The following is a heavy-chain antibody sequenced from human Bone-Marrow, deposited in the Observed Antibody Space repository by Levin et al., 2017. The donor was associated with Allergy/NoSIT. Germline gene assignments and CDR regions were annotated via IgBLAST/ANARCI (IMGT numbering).Heavy chain of an antibody. J-gene: IGHJ5*02. D-gene: IGHD4-11*01. V-gene: IGHV3-7*03. CDR3: ARDTTVGGEA. Sequence: RGESLKISCAASGFTFSDYWMTWVRQPPGKGLEWVANINQDGTQKHHADSVKGRFTISRDNAENSLFLQMNYLGTDDTAVYFCARDTTVGGEAWGQGTLVTVSS. CDR2: INQDGTQK. CDR1: GFTFSDYW.